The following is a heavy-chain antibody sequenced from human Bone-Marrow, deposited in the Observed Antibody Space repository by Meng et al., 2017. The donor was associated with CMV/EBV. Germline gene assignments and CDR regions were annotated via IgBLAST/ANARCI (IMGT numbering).Heavy chain of an antibody. J-gene: IGHJ5*02. CDR1: GGFFSGYY. CDR2: INHSGST. Sequence: SETLSLTCAVYGGFFSGYYWSWIRQPPGKGLEWIGEINHSGSTNYNPSLKSRVTISVDTSKNQFSLKLSSVTAADTAVYYCARRRGAAAAQGSNWFDPWGQGTLVTVSS. V-gene: IGHV4-34*01. CDR3: ARRRGAAAAQGSNWFDP. D-gene: IGHD6-13*01.